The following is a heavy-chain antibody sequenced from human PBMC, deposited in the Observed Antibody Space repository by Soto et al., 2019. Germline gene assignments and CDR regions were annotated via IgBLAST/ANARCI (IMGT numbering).Heavy chain of an antibody. CDR2: IYYSGST. J-gene: IGHJ5*02. V-gene: IGHV4-59*01. CDR3: ARDPTLLWGFDP. CDR1: GGSIISYY. Sequence: SETLSLTCTVSGGSIISYYWSWIRQPPGKGLEWIGYIYYSGSTNYNPSLKSRVTISVDTSKNQFSLKLSSVTAADTAVYYCARDPTLLWGFDPWGQGTLVTVSS. D-gene: IGHD3-10*01.